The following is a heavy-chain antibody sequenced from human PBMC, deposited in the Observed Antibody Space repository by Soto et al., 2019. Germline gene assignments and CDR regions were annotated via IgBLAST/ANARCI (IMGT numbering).Heavy chain of an antibody. Sequence: FGPTLVNPTHTLTLTCTFSGFSLSTSGVGVGWIRQPPGKALEWLALIYWNDDKRYSPSLKSRLTITKDTSKNQVVLTMTNMDPVDTATYYCAHSPKYYDFWSGFTPNNWFDPWGKGTLVTVSS. V-gene: IGHV2-5*01. D-gene: IGHD3-3*01. CDR1: GFSLSTSGVG. CDR2: IYWNDDK. J-gene: IGHJ5*02. CDR3: AHSPKYYDFWSGFTPNNWFDP.